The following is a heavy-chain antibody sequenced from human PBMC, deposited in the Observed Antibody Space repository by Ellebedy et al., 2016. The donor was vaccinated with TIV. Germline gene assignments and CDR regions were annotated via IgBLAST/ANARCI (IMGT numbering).Heavy chain of an antibody. CDR2: VYYDGVT. J-gene: IGHJ4*02. CDR3: VGDPWDY. Sequence: GESLKISCAVSGFSVSRRYMSWVRQAPGKGLQWVSVVYYDGVTNYADSVKGRFTVSRDSSKNMIYLQMNSLRAEDTAVYYCVGDPWDYWGQGTLVTVSS. CDR1: GFSVSRRY. V-gene: IGHV3-53*01.